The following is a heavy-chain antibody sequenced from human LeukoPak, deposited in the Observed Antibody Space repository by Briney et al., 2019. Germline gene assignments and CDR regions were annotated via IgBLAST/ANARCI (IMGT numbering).Heavy chain of an antibody. CDR2: ISSSGSTI. V-gene: IGHV3-11*04. J-gene: IGHJ6*03. Sequence: GGSLRLSCAASGFTFSSYAMSWIRQAPGKGLEWVSYISSSGSTIYYADSVKGRFTISRDNAKNSLYLQMNSLRAEDTAVYYCAREEGDTAMGYYYYYYMDVWGKGTTVTVSS. CDR1: GFTFSSYA. CDR3: AREEGDTAMGYYYYYYMDV. D-gene: IGHD5-18*01.